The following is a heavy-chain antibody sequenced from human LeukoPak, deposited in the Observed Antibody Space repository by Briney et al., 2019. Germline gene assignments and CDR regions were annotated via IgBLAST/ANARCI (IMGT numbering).Heavy chain of an antibody. D-gene: IGHD6-13*01. CDR1: GYTFTSYA. CDR3: AREEIAAAGNDY. J-gene: IGHJ4*02. CDR2: INAGNGNT. Sequence: GASVKVSCKASGYTFTSYAMHWVRQAPGQRLEWMGWINAGNGNTKYSQKFQDRVTITRDTSASTAYMELSSLRSDDTAVYYCAREEIAAAGNDYWGQGTLVTVSS. V-gene: IGHV1-3*01.